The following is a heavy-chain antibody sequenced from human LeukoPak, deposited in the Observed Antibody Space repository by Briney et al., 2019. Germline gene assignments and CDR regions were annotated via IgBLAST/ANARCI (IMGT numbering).Heavy chain of an antibody. CDR2: INPDGSAQ. J-gene: IGHJ4*02. CDR1: GFIFHNSY. V-gene: IGHV3-7*01. Sequence: GGSLRLSCSVSGFIFHNSYMTWVRQAPGKGLEWVADINPDGSAQAYLDSVKGRFTISRDNAKNSLYLQMNSLRAEDTAVYYCARDPGHSGYGAFDYWGQGTLVTVSS. CDR3: ARDPGHSGYGAFDY. D-gene: IGHD5-12*01.